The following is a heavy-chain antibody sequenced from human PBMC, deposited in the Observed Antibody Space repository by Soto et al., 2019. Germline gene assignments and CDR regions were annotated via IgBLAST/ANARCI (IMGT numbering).Heavy chain of an antibody. D-gene: IGHD2-2*01. CDR1: GDTFNKFA. V-gene: IGHV1-69*06. CDR3: ARGVVPAAGAAPHYFHYVWTS. Sequence: QVQLVQSGPEVKKPGSSVKVSCKTSGDTFNKFAISWVRQAPGQGPAWMGGIIPMFGTTKYTQKFQGRVNFTADKSTGTAYMELTSLMSEDTATYFCARGVVPAAGAAPHYFHYVWTSGAKGPRSPSP. J-gene: IGHJ6*02. CDR2: IIPMFGTT.